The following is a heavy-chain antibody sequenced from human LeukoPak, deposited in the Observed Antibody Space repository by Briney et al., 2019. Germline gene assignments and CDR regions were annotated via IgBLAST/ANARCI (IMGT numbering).Heavy chain of an antibody. J-gene: IGHJ4*02. CDR1: GFTFSSYN. CDR2: ISSSSSYI. V-gene: IGHV3-21*01. D-gene: IGHD6-13*01. CDR3: ARVSLGAAAGTSR. Sequence: RGSLRLSCAASGFTFSSYNMNWVRQAPGKGLEWVSSISSSSSYIYYTDSVKGRFTISRDNAKNSLYLQINSLRADDTAIYYCARVSLGAAAGTSRWGQGTLVTVSS.